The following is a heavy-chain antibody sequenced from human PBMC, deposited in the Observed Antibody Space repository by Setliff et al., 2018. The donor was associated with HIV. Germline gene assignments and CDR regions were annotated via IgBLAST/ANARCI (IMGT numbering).Heavy chain of an antibody. V-gene: IGHV4-59*01. CDR1: GGSISSYY. D-gene: IGHD3-10*01. J-gene: IGHJ6*03. Sequence: SETLSLTCTVSGGSISSYYWSWIRQPPGKGLEWIGYVYYSGSTNYNPSLKSRVTISVDTSKNQFSLKLSSVTAADTAVYYCARVLVNLSRHYYYYMDVWGKGTTVTVSS. CDR3: ARVLVNLSRHYYYYMDV. CDR2: VYYSGST.